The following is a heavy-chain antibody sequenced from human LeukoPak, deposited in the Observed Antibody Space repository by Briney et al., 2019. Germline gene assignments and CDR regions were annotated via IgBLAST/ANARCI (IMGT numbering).Heavy chain of an antibody. V-gene: IGHV4-34*01. Sequence: SETLSLTCAVYGGSFSGYYWSWIRQPPGKGLEWIGEINHSGSTNYNPSLKSRVTISVDTSKNQFSLKLSSVTAADTAVYYCARDKLSSWYAFDIWGQGTMVTVSS. CDR3: ARDKLSSWYAFDI. J-gene: IGHJ3*02. CDR1: GGSFSGYY. CDR2: INHSGST. D-gene: IGHD6-13*01.